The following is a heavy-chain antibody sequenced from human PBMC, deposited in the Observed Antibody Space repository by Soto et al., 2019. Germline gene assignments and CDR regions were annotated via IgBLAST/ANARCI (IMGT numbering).Heavy chain of an antibody. CDR2: ISGSGGST. CDR3: AKAKDSSSWYPVYFQH. D-gene: IGHD6-13*01. J-gene: IGHJ1*01. Sequence: GGSLRLSCAASGFTFSSYAMSWVRQAPGKGLEWVSAISGSGGSTYYADSVRGRFTISRDNSKNTLYLQMNSLRAEDTAVYYCAKAKDSSSWYPVYFQHWGQGTLVTVSS. CDR1: GFTFSSYA. V-gene: IGHV3-23*01.